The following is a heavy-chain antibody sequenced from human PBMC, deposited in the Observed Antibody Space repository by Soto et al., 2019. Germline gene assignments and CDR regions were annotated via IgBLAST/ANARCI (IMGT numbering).Heavy chain of an antibody. CDR3: ARIPVDTSMIYWLDP. D-gene: IGHD5-18*01. V-gene: IGHV4-34*01. Sequence: QVQLQQWGAGLLKPSETLSLTCGVSGGSLTGYYWSWIHQPPGKGLEWIGEINHRGSTNYNPSVRSGVTISLDTSKQQVSLRMRSVTAADTAVYFCARIPVDTSMIYWLDPWGQGTLVTVSS. CDR2: INHRGST. J-gene: IGHJ5*02. CDR1: GGSLTGYY.